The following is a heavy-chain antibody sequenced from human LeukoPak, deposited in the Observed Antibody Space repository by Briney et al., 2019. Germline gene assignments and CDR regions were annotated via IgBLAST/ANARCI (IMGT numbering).Heavy chain of an antibody. V-gene: IGHV3-66*01. D-gene: IGHD3-9*01. CDR1: GFTVSSNY. CDR2: IYSGGST. CDR3: ASSDTLTGTYFDY. Sequence: PGGSLRLSCAASGFTVSSNYMSWVRQAPGKGLEWVSVIYSGGSTYYADSVKGRFTISRDNSKNTLYLQMNSLRAEDTAVYYCASSDTLTGTYFDYWGQGTLVTVSS. J-gene: IGHJ4*02.